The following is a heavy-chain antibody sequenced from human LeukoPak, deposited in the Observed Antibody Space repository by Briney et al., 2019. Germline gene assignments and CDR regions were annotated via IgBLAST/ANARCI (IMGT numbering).Heavy chain of an antibody. Sequence: SVKVSCKASGGTVSSYTISWVRQAPGQGLEWMGRIIPILGIANYAQKFQGRVTITADKSTSTAYMELSSLRSEDTAVYYCARDKDWSADAFDIWGQGTMVTVSS. CDR3: ARDKDWSADAFDI. J-gene: IGHJ3*02. D-gene: IGHD3/OR15-3a*01. V-gene: IGHV1-69*04. CDR2: IIPILGIA. CDR1: GGTVSSYT.